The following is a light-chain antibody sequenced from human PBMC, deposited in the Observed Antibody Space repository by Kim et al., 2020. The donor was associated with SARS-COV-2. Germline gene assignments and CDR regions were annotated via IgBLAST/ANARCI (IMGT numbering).Light chain of an antibody. CDR1: SLRSYY. J-gene: IGLJ2*01. Sequence: VALGQTVRLTCKGDSLRSYYPPWYQQKPGQAPILVIYGKNNRPSGIPDRFSGSSSGNTASLTITGTQAGDEADYYCNSRDSNDNVVFGGGTQLTVL. V-gene: IGLV3-19*01. CDR3: NSRDSNDNVV. CDR2: GKN.